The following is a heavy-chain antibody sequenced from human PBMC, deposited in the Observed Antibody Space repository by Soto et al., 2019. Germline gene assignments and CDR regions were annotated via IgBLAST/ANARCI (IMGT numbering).Heavy chain of an antibody. J-gene: IGHJ6*02. Sequence: PGESLKISCKGSGYSFTKYWITWVRQMPGKGLEWMGRIDPSDSYTSYSSSFQGHVSISTDESINTAYLHLGSLKASDTAIYYCASGGSSAWLLTYYDMDVWGQGTTVTVSS. V-gene: IGHV5-10-1*01. D-gene: IGHD3-16*01. CDR3: ASGGSSAWLLTYYDMDV. CDR2: IDPSDSYT. CDR1: GYSFTKYW.